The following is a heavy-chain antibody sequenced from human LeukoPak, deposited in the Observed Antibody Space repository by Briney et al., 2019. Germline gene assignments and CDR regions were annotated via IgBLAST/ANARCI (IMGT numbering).Heavy chain of an antibody. CDR1: GFIFTTYA. CDR2: ISYDGNYR. V-gene: IGHV3-30*03. Sequence: GGSLRLSCAASGFIFTTYAMHWVRQAPGKGLEWVAIISYDGNYRNYADSVKGRFTIARNNSTNTLYLQMNSLGAEGTAVYYCTRPAPPGGIVYGFHIWGEGTMVTVSS. D-gene: IGHD3-16*02. CDR3: TRPAPPGGIVYGFHI. J-gene: IGHJ3*02.